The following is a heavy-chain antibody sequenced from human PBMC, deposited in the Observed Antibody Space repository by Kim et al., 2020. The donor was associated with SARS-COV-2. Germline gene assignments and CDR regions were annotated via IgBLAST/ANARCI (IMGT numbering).Heavy chain of an antibody. V-gene: IGHV3-33*01. CDR3: ARDRKYDFWSGYSYGMDV. D-gene: IGHD3-3*01. Sequence: GGSLRLSCAASGFTFSSYGMHWVRQAPGKGLEWVAVIWYDGSNKYYADSVKGRFTISRDNSKNTLYLQMNSLRAEDTAVYYCARDRKYDFWSGYSYGMDVCGQGTTVTVSS. J-gene: IGHJ6*02. CDR2: IWYDGSNK. CDR1: GFTFSSYG.